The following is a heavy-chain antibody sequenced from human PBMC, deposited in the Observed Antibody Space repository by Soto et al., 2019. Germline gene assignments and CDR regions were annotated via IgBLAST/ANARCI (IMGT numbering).Heavy chain of an antibody. CDR3: AKDLTRQLAYWLDP. CDR2: INAHSGGT. CDR1: GYSFTSYV. D-gene: IGHD6-6*01. Sequence: ASVKVSCKASGYSFTSYVVSWVRQAPGQGLEWMGWINAHSGGTEYAQKFQGRVTLTRDTSIATAYLTLTSLTSDDTALYYCAKDLTRQLAYWLDPWGQGTQVTVSS. J-gene: IGHJ5*02. V-gene: IGHV1-2*02.